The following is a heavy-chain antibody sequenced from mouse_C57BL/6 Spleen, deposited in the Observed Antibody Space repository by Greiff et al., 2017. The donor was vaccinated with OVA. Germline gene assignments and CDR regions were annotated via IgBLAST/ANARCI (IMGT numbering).Heavy chain of an antibody. D-gene: IGHD1-1*01. J-gene: IGHJ4*01. CDR1: GFSLTSYG. CDR2: IWRGGST. CDR3: AKNFATTVVATDYAMDY. Sequence: QVQPQQSGPGLVQPSQSLSITCTVSGFSLTSYGVHWVRQSPGKGLEWLGVIWRGGSTDYNAAFMSRLSITKDNSKSQVFFKMNSLQADDTAIYYCAKNFATTVVATDYAMDYWGQGTSVTVSS. V-gene: IGHV2-5*01.